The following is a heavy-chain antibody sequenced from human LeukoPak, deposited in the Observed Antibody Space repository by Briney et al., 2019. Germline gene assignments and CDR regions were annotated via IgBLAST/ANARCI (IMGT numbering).Heavy chain of an antibody. V-gene: IGHV3-15*01. J-gene: IGHJ6*03. CDR2: IKSKTDGGTT. CDR1: GCTFSNAW. CDR3: TTKSGYDFVDYMDV. D-gene: IGHD5-12*01. Sequence: AGSLRLSCAASGCTFSNAWISWVRQAPGKGLEWVGRIKSKTDGGTTDYAAPVKGRFTISRDDSKNTLYLQMNSLKTEDTAVCYCTTKSGYDFVDYMDVWGKGTTVTISS.